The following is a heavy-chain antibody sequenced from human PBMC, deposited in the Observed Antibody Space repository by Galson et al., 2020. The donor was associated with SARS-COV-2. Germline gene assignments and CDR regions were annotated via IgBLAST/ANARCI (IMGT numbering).Heavy chain of an antibody. D-gene: IGHD6-19*01. CDR1: GFTFSDYY. CDR3: ARYRAGSPVTSGWPRGPSDY. V-gene: IGHV3-11*06. CDR2: ISNGYIYT. Sequence: AGSLRLSCAASGFTFSDYYMSWIRQAPGKGLEWVSYISNGYIYTNYADSVKGRFTISRDNAKNSLYLQMNSLRAEDTAVYYCARYRAGSPVTSGWPRGPSDYWGQGTLVTVSS. J-gene: IGHJ4*02.